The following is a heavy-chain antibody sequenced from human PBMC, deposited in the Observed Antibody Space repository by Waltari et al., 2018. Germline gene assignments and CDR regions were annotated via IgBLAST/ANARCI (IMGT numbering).Heavy chain of an antibody. Sequence: QVQLQESGPGLVKPSETLSLTCAVSGYSISSGYYWGWIRQPPGKGLEWIGSIYHSGSTYYNPSLKRRVTISVDTSKNQFSLKLSSVTAADTAVYYCARAYQDWYFDLWGRGTLVTVSS. D-gene: IGHD2-2*01. CDR3: ARAYQDWYFDL. CDR2: IYHSGST. J-gene: IGHJ2*01. V-gene: IGHV4-38-2*01. CDR1: GYSISSGYY.